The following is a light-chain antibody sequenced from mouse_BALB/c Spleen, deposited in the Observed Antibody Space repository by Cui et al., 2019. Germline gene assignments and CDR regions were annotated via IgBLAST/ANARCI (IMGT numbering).Light chain of an antibody. CDR2: ITS. CDR1: SSVSY. V-gene: IGKV4-80*01. J-gene: IGKJ1*01. CDR3: HQWSSYPWT. Sequence: QIVLTQSPAIMSASLGVEITLTCSASSSVSYMHWYQQKSGTSPKLLLYITSHLASGVPSRFSGSGSGTFYSLTISSVEAEDAADYYCHQWSSYPWTFGGGTKLEIK.